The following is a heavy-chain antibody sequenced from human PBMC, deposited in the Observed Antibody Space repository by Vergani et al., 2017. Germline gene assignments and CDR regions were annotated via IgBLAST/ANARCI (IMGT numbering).Heavy chain of an antibody. CDR1: GFTFSDHY. CDR2: TRNKANSYTT. CDR3: ARDPGYRFDY. Sequence: EVQLVESGGGLVQPGGSLRLSCAASGFTFSDHYMDWVRQAPGKGLEWVGRTRNKANSYTTEYAASVKGRFTISRDDSKNSLYLQMNSLKTEDTAVYYCARDPGYRFDYWGQGTLVTVSS. V-gene: IGHV3-72*01. D-gene: IGHD1-1*01. J-gene: IGHJ4*02.